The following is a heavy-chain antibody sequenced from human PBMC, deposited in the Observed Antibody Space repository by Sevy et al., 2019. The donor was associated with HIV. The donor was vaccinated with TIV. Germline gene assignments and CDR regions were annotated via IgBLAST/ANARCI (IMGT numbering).Heavy chain of an antibody. V-gene: IGHV3-21*01. D-gene: IGHD3-22*01. CDR3: TRVDYYDTSGSHY. J-gene: IGHJ4*02. CDR1: GFTFGDYS. Sequence: GGSLRLSCVASGFTFGDYSMNWVRQAPGKGLEWVASISGRGSYIRYGDSVKGRFSISRDNAKNSLYLQLNSLRAEDTAVYYCTRVDYYDTSGSHYWGQGTLVTVSS. CDR2: ISGRGSYI.